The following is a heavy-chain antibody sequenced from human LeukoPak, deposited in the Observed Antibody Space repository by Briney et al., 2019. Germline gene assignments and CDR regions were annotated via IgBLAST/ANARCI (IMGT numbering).Heavy chain of an antibody. D-gene: IGHD5-18*01. CDR2: ISAYNGNT. Sequence: ASVKVSCKASGYTFTSYGISWVRQAPGQGLEWMGWISAYNGNTNYAQKPQGRVTMTTDTSTSTAYMELRSLRSDDTAVYYCARAVDTAMPYYYYGMDVWGQGTTVTVS. V-gene: IGHV1-18*01. CDR3: ARAVDTAMPYYYYGMDV. CDR1: GYTFTSYG. J-gene: IGHJ6*02.